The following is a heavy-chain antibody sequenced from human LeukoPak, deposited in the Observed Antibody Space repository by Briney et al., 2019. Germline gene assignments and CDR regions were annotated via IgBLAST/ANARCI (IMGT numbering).Heavy chain of an antibody. Sequence: PSETLSLTCTVSGYSISSGYSWGWIRQPPGKGLEWIGSFYHSGNTYYNPSLKSRVTTSVDTSKNQFSLKLSSVTAADTAVYYCAREGGGYCSGGGCYSGASDIWGQGTMVTVSS. V-gene: IGHV4-38-2*02. J-gene: IGHJ3*02. CDR1: GYSISSGYS. CDR3: AREGGGYCSGGGCYSGASDI. CDR2: FYHSGNT. D-gene: IGHD2-15*01.